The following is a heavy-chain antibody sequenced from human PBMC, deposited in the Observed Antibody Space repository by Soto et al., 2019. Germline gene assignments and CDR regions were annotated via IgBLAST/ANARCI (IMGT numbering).Heavy chain of an antibody. J-gene: IGHJ4*02. Sequence: QVQLQESGPGLVKPSQTLSLTCTVSGGSISSGGYYWSWIRQHPGKGLEWIGYIYYSGSTYYNPSLKIRVTISVDTSKNPFSLKLSSVTAADTAVYDCARGYCSGGSCNAVDYWGQGTLVTVSS. V-gene: IGHV4-31*03. D-gene: IGHD2-15*01. CDR2: IYYSGST. CDR1: GGSISSGGYY. CDR3: ARGYCSGGSCNAVDY.